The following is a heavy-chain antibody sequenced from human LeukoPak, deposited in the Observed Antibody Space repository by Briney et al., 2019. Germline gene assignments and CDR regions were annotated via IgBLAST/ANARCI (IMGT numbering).Heavy chain of an antibody. CDR1: GFTLTTYA. Sequence: GGSLRLSCAASGFTLTTYAMSWVRQAPGKGLEWVSATSGSGGRTYYADSVKGRFTISRDNSKNTLYLQMNSLRVEDTAVYYCARDPYGSGSYGGYFDYWGQGTLVTVSS. J-gene: IGHJ4*02. CDR3: ARDPYGSGSYGGYFDY. V-gene: IGHV3-23*01. CDR2: TSGSGGRT. D-gene: IGHD3-10*01.